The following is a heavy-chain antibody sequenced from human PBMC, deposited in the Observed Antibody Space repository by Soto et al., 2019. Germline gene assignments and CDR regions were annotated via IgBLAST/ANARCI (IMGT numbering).Heavy chain of an antibody. CDR3: ATRRRSGPS. D-gene: IGHD2-8*02. Sequence: QVQLQESGPGLVEPSGTLSLTCTVSGESITSGWWTWVRQPPGKGLEWIGEIFHSGRTNYNPSLKSRVTISVDKSNDQFSLKLSSVTAAATAIYYCATRRRSGPSGGQGTLVTISS. V-gene: IGHV4-4*02. CDR1: GESITSGW. CDR2: IFHSGRT. J-gene: IGHJ4*02.